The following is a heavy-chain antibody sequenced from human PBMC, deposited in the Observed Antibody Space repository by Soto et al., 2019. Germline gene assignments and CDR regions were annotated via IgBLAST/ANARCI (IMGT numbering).Heavy chain of an antibody. J-gene: IGHJ6*02. V-gene: IGHV3-33*01. CDR3: ARSYGRVFYYGMDV. CDR2: IWYDGSNK. Sequence: GGSLRLSCAASGFTFSSYGMHWVRQAPGKGLEWVAVIWYDGSNKYYADSVKGRFTISRDNSKNTLYLQMNSLRAEDTAVYYCARSYGRVFYYGMDVWGQGTTVTVSS. D-gene: IGHD4-17*01. CDR1: GFTFSSYG.